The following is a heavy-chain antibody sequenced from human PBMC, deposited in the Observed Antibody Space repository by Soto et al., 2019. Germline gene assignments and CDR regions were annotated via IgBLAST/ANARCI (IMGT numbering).Heavy chain of an antibody. J-gene: IGHJ6*02. CDR3: ARRRESYYCSGMAV. CDR1: GCTLTRWF. Sequence: SVQVACKASGCTLTRWFVPWVGQAPGQGLEWMGWISGGTNYAQEFQGRVTMTRDTYIRTAYMELSRMRSDETAVYYYARRRESYYCSGMAVWGQGTTVTVSS. CDR2: ISGGT. V-gene: IGHV1-2*02.